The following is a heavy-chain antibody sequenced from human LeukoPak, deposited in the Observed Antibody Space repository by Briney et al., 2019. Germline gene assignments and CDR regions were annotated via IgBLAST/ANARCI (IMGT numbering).Heavy chain of an antibody. V-gene: IGHV3-23*01. CDR1: GFTFSSYE. CDR3: AKEQRDWNYGVFDY. D-gene: IGHD1-7*01. CDR2: ISGSGGST. Sequence: GGSLRLSCAASGFTFSSYEMNCVRQAPGKGLEWVSAISGSGGSTNYADSVKGRFTISRDNSKNMLYLQMNSLRAEDTAGYYCAKEQRDWNYGVFDYWGQGTQVTVSS. J-gene: IGHJ4*02.